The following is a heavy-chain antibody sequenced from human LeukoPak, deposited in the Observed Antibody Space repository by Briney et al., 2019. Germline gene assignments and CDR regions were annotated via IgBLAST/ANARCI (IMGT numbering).Heavy chain of an antibody. CDR2: IKQDGSEK. CDR1: GFTFSSYW. V-gene: IGHV3-7*03. Sequence: GGSLRLSCAASGFTFSSYWMSWVRQAPGKGLEWVANIKQDGSEKYYVDSVKGRFTISRDNAKNSLYLQMNSLRAEDTAVYYCARHGEGLVITKIDYWGQGTLVTVSS. D-gene: IGHD3/OR15-3a*01. CDR3: ARHGEGLVITKIDY. J-gene: IGHJ4*02.